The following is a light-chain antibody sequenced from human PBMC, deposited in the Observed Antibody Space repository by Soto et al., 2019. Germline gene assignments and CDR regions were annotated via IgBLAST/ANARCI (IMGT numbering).Light chain of an antibody. J-gene: IGKJ1*01. V-gene: IGKV3-15*01. Sequence: EIVMTQSPATLSVSPGGRATLSCRASQSVSSSLAWYQQKPGQAPRLLIYDASTRATGIPARFSGSGSGTEFPLTISSLQSEDFAVYYCQQYNNWPRTFGQGTKVEI. CDR1: QSVSSS. CDR2: DAS. CDR3: QQYNNWPRT.